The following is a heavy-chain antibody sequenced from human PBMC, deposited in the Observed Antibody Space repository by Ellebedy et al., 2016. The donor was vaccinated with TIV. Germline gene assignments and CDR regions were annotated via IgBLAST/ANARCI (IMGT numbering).Heavy chain of an antibody. Sequence: SETLSLTXSVTGVSISSYSWSWIRQPAGKGLEWIGRIYTGGSSNYNPSLKSRLIMSTDTSKNQFSLRLSSVTAADTGVYYCVRGAYSYGLDVWGQGTTVTVSS. D-gene: IGHD2-21*01. J-gene: IGHJ6*02. CDR1: GVSISSYS. V-gene: IGHV4-4*07. CDR3: VRGAYSYGLDV. CDR2: IYTGGSS.